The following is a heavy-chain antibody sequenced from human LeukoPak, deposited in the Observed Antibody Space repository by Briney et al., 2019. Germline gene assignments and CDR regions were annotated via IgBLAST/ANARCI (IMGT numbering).Heavy chain of an antibody. CDR3: ASRLGYSFSV. CDR2: ITDNGGAA. Sequence: PGGSLRLSCAASGFTFTSYAMSWVRQAPGRGLEWVSTITDNGGAAFYADSVKGRFTISRDNSKNTLYLQMSSPRAEDMAIYYCASRLGYSFSVWGQGTLVTVSS. D-gene: IGHD5-18*01. V-gene: IGHV3-23*01. CDR1: GFTFTSYA. J-gene: IGHJ4*02.